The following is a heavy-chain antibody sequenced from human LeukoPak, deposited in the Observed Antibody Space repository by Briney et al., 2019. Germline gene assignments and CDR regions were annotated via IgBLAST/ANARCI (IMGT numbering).Heavy chain of an antibody. V-gene: IGHV3-23*01. CDR2: ISGSGGST. D-gene: IGHD4-17*01. Sequence: GGSLRLSCAASGFTFSTYAMDWVRQAPGKGLEWISTISGSGGSTYYADSVKGRFTISRDNSKNTLYLQMNSLRAEDTAVYYCAYGDYDCWGQGTLVTVSS. J-gene: IGHJ4*02. CDR3: AYGDYDC. CDR1: GFTFSTYA.